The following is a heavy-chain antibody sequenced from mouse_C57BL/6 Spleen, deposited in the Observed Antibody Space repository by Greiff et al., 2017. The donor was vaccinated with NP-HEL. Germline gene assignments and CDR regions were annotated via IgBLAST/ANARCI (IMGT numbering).Heavy chain of an antibody. Sequence: EVHLVESGGGLVKPGGSLKLSCAASGFTFSDYGMHWVRQAPEKGLEWVAYISSGSGTIYYADTVKGRFTISRDNAKNTLFLQMNSLMSEDTAVYYCAKTTDYAMDYGGQGTSVTVSS. V-gene: IGHV5-17*01. CDR1: GFTFSDYG. J-gene: IGHJ4*01. CDR3: AKTTDYAMDY. D-gene: IGHD2-12*01. CDR2: ISSGSGTI.